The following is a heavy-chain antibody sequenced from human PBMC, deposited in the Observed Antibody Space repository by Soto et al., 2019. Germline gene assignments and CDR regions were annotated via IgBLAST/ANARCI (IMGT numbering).Heavy chain of an antibody. CDR2: ISYDGSNK. J-gene: IGHJ5*02. Sequence: PGGSLRLSCAASGFTFSTHAMHWVRQAPGKGLEWVAVISYDGSNKQYTDSVKGRFTISRDNSKNTLYLQMNSLRDEDTAVYYCARENGQLWLLVWFDPWGQGTLVTVSS. D-gene: IGHD5-18*01. CDR1: GFTFSTHA. V-gene: IGHV3-30-3*01. CDR3: ARENGQLWLLVWFDP.